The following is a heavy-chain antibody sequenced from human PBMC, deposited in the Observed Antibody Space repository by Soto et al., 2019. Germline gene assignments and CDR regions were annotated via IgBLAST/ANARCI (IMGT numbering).Heavy chain of an antibody. CDR1: VGSFSGYY. Sequence: SETLSLTCAVYVGSFSGYYWSWIRQPPGEGLEWIGEINHSGSTNYNPSLKSRVTISVDTSKNQFSLKLSSVTAADTAVYYCARGPFIRYSSRWYHWFDPWGQGTLVTVSS. CDR3: ARGPFIRYSSRWYHWFDP. J-gene: IGHJ5*02. CDR2: INHSGST. V-gene: IGHV4-34*01. D-gene: IGHD6-13*01.